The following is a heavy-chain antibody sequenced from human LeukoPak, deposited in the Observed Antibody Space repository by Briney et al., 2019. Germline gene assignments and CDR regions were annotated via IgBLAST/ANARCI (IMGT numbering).Heavy chain of an antibody. D-gene: IGHD4-11*01. CDR2: IYYSGST. CDR3: ARPQRYSNYALDY. V-gene: IGHV4-39*01. J-gene: IGHJ4*02. Sequence: SETLSLTCTVSGGSISGSSYYWGWIRQPPGKGLEWIGSIYYSGSTYYKPSLESRVTMSVDTSKNQFSLKLSSVTAADTAVYYCARPQRYSNYALDYWGQGTLVTVSS. CDR1: GGSISGSSYY.